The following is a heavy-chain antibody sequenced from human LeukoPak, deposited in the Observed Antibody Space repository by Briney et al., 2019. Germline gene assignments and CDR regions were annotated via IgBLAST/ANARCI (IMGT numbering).Heavy chain of an antibody. D-gene: IGHD2-2*02. CDR2: ISSRSSYI. CDR1: GFTFSSYS. J-gene: IGHJ5*02. Sequence: PGGSLRLSCAASGFTFSSYSMNWVRQAPGKGLEWVSSISSRSSYIDYADSVKGRFTMSRDNAKNSLYLQMNSLRAEDTAVYYCSAIPATARYCSSTSCYTGVWFDPWGQGTLVTVSS. V-gene: IGHV3-21*01. CDR3: SAIPATARYCSSTSCYTGVWFDP.